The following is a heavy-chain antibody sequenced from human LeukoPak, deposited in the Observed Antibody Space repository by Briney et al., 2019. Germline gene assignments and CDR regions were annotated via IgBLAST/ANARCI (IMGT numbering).Heavy chain of an antibody. V-gene: IGHV5-10-1*01. J-gene: IGHJ3*02. CDR3: ARDYYDSSGSDAFDI. CDR1: GYSFTNYW. CDR2: IDPSDSYA. Sequence: GESLKISCKGFGYSFTNYWISWVRQMPGKGLEWMGKIDPSDSYANYSPSFQGHVTISADKSITTAYLQWGSLKASDTAMYYCARDYYDSSGSDAFDIWGQGTMVTVYS. D-gene: IGHD3-22*01.